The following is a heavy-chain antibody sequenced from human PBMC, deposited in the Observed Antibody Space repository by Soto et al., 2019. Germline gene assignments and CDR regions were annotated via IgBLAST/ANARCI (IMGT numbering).Heavy chain of an antibody. CDR1: GYTLTTYG. CDR2: ISAYNDHT. CDR3: ARGTYFDY. D-gene: IGHD1-1*01. V-gene: IGHV1-18*01. J-gene: IGHJ4*02. Sequence: QVQLVQSGAEVKKPGASVKVSCKAAGYTLTTYGVSWVRQAPGQGLEWVGWISAYNDHTNYAQKFQGRLTMTTDTSTSTAYMELMRLRSDDTAVYYCARGTYFDYWGQGTLVTVSS.